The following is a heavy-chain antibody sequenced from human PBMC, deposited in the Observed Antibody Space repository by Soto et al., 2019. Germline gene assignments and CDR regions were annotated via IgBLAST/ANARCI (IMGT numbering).Heavy chain of an antibody. D-gene: IGHD3-22*01. Sequence: EVQLVETGGGLIQPGGSLRLSCAASGITVSSNYMSWVRQAPGKGLEWVSVIYSGGSTYYADSVKGRFTISRDNSKNTLYLQMNSLRAEDTAVYYCARQPFSPDFYESSGYTLNAFDIWGQGTMDTVSS. CDR2: IYSGGST. CDR1: GITVSSNY. CDR3: ARQPFSPDFYESSGYTLNAFDI. J-gene: IGHJ3*02. V-gene: IGHV3-53*02.